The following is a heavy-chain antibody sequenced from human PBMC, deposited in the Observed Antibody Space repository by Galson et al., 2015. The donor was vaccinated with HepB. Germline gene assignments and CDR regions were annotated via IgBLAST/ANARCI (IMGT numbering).Heavy chain of an antibody. Sequence: SLRLSCAASGFTFSSYWMSWVRQAPGKGLEWVANIKQDGSEKYYVDSVKGRFTISRDNAKNSLYLQMNSLRAEDTAVYYCARDPSGDKLSHGTHPSDYWGQGTLVTVSS. V-gene: IGHV3-7*03. CDR1: GFTFSSYW. D-gene: IGHD7-27*01. CDR2: IKQDGSEK. CDR3: ARDPSGDKLSHGTHPSDY. J-gene: IGHJ4*02.